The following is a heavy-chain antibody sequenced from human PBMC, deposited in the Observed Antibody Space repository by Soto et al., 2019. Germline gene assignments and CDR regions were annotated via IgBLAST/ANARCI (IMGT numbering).Heavy chain of an antibody. Sequence: SETLSLTCAVSGGSISSGGYSWSWIRQPPGKGLEWIGYIYHSGSTYYNPSLKSRVTISVDRSKNQFSLKLSSVTAADTAVYYCASSPRMDYFDYWGQGXLVTVYS. CDR3: ASSPRMDYFDY. J-gene: IGHJ4*02. D-gene: IGHD2-8*01. CDR1: GGSISSGGYS. V-gene: IGHV4-30-2*01. CDR2: IYHSGST.